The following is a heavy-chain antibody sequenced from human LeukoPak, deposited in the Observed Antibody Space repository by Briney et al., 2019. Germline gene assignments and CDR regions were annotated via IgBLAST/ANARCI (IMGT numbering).Heavy chain of an antibody. D-gene: IGHD1-14*01. J-gene: IGHJ6*03. CDR2: MNPNSGNT. Sequence: GASVKVSCKASGYTFTSYDIIWVRQATGQGLEWMGWMNPNSGNTGYAQKFQGRVTTTKNTSITTAYMELSSLRSEDTAVYYCARGRWVPEGYYNYYYMDVWGKGTTVTVSS. V-gene: IGHV1-8*01. CDR1: GYTFTSYD. CDR3: ARGRWVPEGYYNYYYMDV.